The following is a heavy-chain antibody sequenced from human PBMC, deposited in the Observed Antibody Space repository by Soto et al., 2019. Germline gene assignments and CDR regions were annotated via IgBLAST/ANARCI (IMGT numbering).Heavy chain of an antibody. Sequence: EVHVLESGGRLVQPGGSLRLSCAASGFTFSSHAMTWVRQTPGKGLEWVATISAGGGAPYYAGSVEGRFTVSRANSKNTLFLHMNSLRAEDTAIYYCAKAPASSLTASRPFDEWGQGTLVTVSS. CDR1: GFTFSSHA. CDR2: ISAGGGAP. J-gene: IGHJ4*02. V-gene: IGHV3-23*01. D-gene: IGHD5-18*01. CDR3: AKAPASSLTASRPFDE.